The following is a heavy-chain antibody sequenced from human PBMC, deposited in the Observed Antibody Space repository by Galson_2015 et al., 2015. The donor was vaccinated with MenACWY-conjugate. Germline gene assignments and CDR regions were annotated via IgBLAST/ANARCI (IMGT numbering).Heavy chain of an antibody. CDR2: ISSSSSYT. J-gene: IGHJ4*02. D-gene: IGHD6-13*01. Sequence: SLRLSCAASGFTFSDYYMSWIRQAPGKGLEWVSYISSSSSYTNYADSVKGRFTISRDNAKNSLYLQMNSLRAEDTAVYYCARAGDHLAAVDYWGQGTLVTVSS. CDR3: ARAGDHLAAVDY. V-gene: IGHV3-11*05. CDR1: GFTFSDYY.